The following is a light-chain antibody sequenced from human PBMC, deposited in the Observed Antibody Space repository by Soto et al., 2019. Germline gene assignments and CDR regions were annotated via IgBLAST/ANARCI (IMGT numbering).Light chain of an antibody. CDR1: QSVNTY. CDR2: DAS. CDR3: QQRSSWPLT. Sequence: EIVLTQSPAPLSLSPGERVSLSCRASQSVNTYFAWYQQKPGQAPRLLIYDASSRATGIPARFSGSGSATDFTLTISSLEPEDFAIYYCQQRSSWPLTFGHGTRVEI. V-gene: IGKV3-11*01. J-gene: IGKJ1*01.